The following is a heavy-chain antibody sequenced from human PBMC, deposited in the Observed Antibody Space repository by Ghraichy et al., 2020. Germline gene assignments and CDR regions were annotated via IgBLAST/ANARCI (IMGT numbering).Heavy chain of an antibody. CDR2: IWYDGSNK. J-gene: IGHJ3*02. CDR3: ARDGNDYGDSDAFDI. V-gene: IGHV3-33*01. D-gene: IGHD4-17*01. Sequence: GGSLRLSCAASGFTFSSYGMHWVRQAPGKGLEWVAVIWYDGSNKYYADSVKGRFTISRDNSKNTLYLQMNSLRAEDTAVYYCARDGNDYGDSDAFDIWGQGTMVTVSS. CDR1: GFTFSSYG.